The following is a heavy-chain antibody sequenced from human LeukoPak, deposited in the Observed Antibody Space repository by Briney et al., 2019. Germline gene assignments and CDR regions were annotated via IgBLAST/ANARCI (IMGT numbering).Heavy chain of an antibody. D-gene: IGHD2-21*02. CDR3: ARDMGPGGDLPRFFDY. V-gene: IGHV3-48*04. Sequence: GGSLRLSFAASGFTFSSYSMNWVRQAPGKVLEWVSYIRSSSSTIYYADSVKGRFTISRHNAKNSLYLQMNSLRAEDTAVYYCARDMGPGGDLPRFFDYWGQGTLVTVSS. CDR2: IRSSSSTI. J-gene: IGHJ4*02. CDR1: GFTFSSYS.